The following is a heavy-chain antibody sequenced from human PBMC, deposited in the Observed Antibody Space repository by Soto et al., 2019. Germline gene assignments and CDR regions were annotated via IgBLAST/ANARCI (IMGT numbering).Heavy chain of an antibody. CDR2: IYYSGST. CDR1: GGSISSSSYY. CDR3: ARLEQWLVGSGVDY. V-gene: IGHV4-39*01. Sequence: QLQLQESGPGLVKPSETLSLTCTVSGGSISSSSYYWGWIRQPPGKGLEWIGSIYYSGSTYYNPYPTRRVTISVDTSKNQFSLKLSSVTAADTAVYYCARLEQWLVGSGVDYWGQGTLVTVSS. J-gene: IGHJ4*02. D-gene: IGHD6-19*01.